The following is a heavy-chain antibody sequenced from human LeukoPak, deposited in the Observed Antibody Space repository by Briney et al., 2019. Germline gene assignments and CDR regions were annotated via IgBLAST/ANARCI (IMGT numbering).Heavy chain of an antibody. D-gene: IGHD3-3*01. CDR2: ISSGGTTT. CDR3: ARATGNYDLG. Sequence: GGSLRLSCVASGFTFSTYSIKWVRHAPGKGLEWISYISSGGTTTYYADSVKGRFTISRDNAKNSLLLQMNSLRAEDTAMYYCARATGNYDLGWGQGTLVTVS. CDR1: GFTFSTYS. J-gene: IGHJ4*02. V-gene: IGHV3-48*01.